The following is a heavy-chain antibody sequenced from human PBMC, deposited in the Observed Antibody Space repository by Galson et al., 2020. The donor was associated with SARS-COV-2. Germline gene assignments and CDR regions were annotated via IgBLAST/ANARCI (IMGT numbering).Heavy chain of an antibody. D-gene: IGHD2-2*02. J-gene: IGHJ5*02. CDR2: IYYSRNT. V-gene: IGHV4-39*01. CDR3: ARGQRSPAAILGWFYP. Sequence: SSSSYYWGWIRQPPGKGLEWIGSIYYSRNTYYNPSLKSRVTISVDTSKNQFSLKLSSVTAADTDVYYCARGQRSPAAILGWFYPWGQGTLVTVYS. CDR1: SSSSYY.